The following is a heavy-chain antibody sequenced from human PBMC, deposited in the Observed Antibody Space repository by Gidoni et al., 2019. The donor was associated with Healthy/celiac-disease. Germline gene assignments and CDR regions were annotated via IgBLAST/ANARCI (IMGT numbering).Heavy chain of an antibody. D-gene: IGHD4-17*01. CDR1: GGSIRSSSYY. J-gene: IGHJ4*01. V-gene: IGHV4-39*01. CDR3: ARRDDYGGTDVFDY. CDR2: IYYSGST. Sequence: QLQLQDSAPGLVMPSETLSLICPVPGGSIRSSSYYWGWIRQPPGKGLEWIGSIYYSGSTYYNPSRKGRVTISVDTSKNQFSLKLSSVTAADAAVYYCARRDDYGGTDVFDYWGQGTLVTVSS.